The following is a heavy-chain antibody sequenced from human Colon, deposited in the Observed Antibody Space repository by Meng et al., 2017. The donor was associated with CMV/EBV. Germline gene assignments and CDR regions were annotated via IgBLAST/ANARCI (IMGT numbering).Heavy chain of an antibody. J-gene: IGHJ4*02. CDR3: ATGSGDFDH. CDR2: IQSDGNT. CDR1: GAPISNFF. D-gene: IGHD1-26*01. V-gene: IGHV4-4*07. Sequence: QLQLQESGPGLVRPSETLSLTCSVSGAPISNFFWSWIRQSAGMRLEWIGRIQSDGNTYYNPSLKSRVTVSQDTSKNQISLRLRSVTAADTAVYYCATGSGDFDHWGQGTPVTVSS.